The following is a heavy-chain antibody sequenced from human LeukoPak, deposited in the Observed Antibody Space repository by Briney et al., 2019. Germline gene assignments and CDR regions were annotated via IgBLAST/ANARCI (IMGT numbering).Heavy chain of an antibody. J-gene: IGHJ4*02. D-gene: IGHD2-2*01. CDR2: IGSGGSGGT. CDR3: AKRGCDTTTCSYYFDY. CDR1: GFTFSSYS. Sequence: PGGSLRLSSAASGFTFSSYSMSWGRQVPGKGLECVSVIGSGGSGGTSYADSVRGRFTMSRDDSKNTLFLQMNSLRAEDTAVYYCAKRGCDTTTCSYYFDYWGRGTLVTVSS. V-gene: IGHV3-23*01.